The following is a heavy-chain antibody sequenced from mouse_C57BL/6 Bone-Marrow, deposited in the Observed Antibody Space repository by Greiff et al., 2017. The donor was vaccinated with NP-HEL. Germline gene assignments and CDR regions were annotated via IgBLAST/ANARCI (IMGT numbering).Heavy chain of an antibody. CDR1: GFSLTSYG. V-gene: IGHV2-9*01. J-gene: IGHJ4*01. CDR2: IWGGGGT. CDR3: AKLDSLYAMDY. Sequence: QVQLQQSGPGLVAPSQSLSITCTVSGFSLTSYGVDWVRQPPGTGLEWLGVIWGGGGTNYYSALLSRLSSSKDNSNSQVFLKMNSLQTDDTAMYYCAKLDSLYAMDYWGQGTSVTVSS.